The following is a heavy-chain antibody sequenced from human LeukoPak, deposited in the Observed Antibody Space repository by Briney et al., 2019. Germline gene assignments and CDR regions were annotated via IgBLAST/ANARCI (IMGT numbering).Heavy chain of an antibody. CDR2: ISGSGGST. J-gene: IGHJ4*02. V-gene: IGHV3-23*01. Sequence: GGSLRLSCAASGFTFSSYAMSWVRQAPGKGLEWVSAISGSGGSTYYADSVKGRFTISRDNSKNTLYLQINSLRAEDTAIYYCARDLTGAGLDYWGQGILVTVSS. CDR1: GFTFSSYA. CDR3: ARDLTGAGLDY. D-gene: IGHD1-14*01.